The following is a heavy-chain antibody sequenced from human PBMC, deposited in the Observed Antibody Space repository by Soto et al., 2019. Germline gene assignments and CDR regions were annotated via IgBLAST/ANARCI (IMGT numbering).Heavy chain of an antibody. CDR1: GYTFTNYG. J-gene: IGHJ4*02. CDR2: ISTFNSHT. V-gene: IGHV1-18*01. D-gene: IGHD2-8*01. Sequence: ASVKVSCKAAGYTFTNYGISWVRQAPGQGLEWMGWISTFNSHTDYAQKVQGWVAMTTDRSTGTAYMELRSLRSDDTAVYYCARGPLDYPIPDFDYWGQGTLVTVPQ. CDR3: ARGPLDYPIPDFDY.